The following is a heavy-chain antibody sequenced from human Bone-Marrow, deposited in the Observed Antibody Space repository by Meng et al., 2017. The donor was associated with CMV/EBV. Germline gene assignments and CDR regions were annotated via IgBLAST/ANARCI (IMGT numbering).Heavy chain of an antibody. CDR2: IQYDGSNK. CDR1: GYTFSRYW. CDR3: AKGFDFWSGYYDGY. V-gene: IGHV3-30*02. J-gene: IGHJ4*02. Sequence: GGSLRLSCAASGYTFSRYWMSWVRQAPGKGLEWVAFIQYDGSNKYYADSVKGRFTISRDNSKNTLYLQMNSLRAEDTAVYYCAKGFDFWSGYYDGYWGQGTLVTVSS. D-gene: IGHD3-3*01.